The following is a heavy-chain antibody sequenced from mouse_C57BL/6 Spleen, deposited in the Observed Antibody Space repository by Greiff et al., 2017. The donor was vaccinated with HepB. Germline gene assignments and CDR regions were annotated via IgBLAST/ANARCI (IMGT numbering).Heavy chain of an antibody. CDR3: ASGQLRLEDYAMDY. Sequence: VMLVESGAELVKPGASVKISCKASGYAFSSYWMNWVKQRPGKGLEWIGQIYPGDGDTNYNGKFKGKATLTADKSSSTAYMQLSSLTSEDSAVYFCASGQLRLEDYAMDYWGQGTSVTVSS. D-gene: IGHD3-2*02. J-gene: IGHJ4*01. V-gene: IGHV1-80*01. CDR1: GYAFSSYW. CDR2: IYPGDGDT.